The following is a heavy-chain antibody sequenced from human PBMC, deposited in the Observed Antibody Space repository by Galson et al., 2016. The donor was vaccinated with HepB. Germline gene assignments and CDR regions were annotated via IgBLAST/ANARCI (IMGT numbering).Heavy chain of an antibody. CDR2: IVVGSGNT. Sequence: SVKVSCKAPGFTFIGSAVQWVRQARGQRLEWIGWIVVGSGNTNYAQKFQERVTFTRDMSTSTAYMELSSLRSDDTAVYYCARDIDYVVDYWGQGTLVTVSS. D-gene: IGHD4-17*01. CDR3: ARDIDYVVDY. J-gene: IGHJ4*02. V-gene: IGHV1-58*01. CDR1: GFTFIGSA.